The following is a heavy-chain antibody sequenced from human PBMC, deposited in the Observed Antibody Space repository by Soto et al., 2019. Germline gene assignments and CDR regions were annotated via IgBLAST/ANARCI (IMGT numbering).Heavy chain of an antibody. CDR2: ISYDGSNK. D-gene: IGHD5-12*01. J-gene: IGHJ6*02. CDR1: GFTFSSYG. Sequence: QVQLVESGGGVVQPGRSLRLSCAASGFTFSSYGMHWVRQAPGKGLEWVAVISYDGSNKYYADSVKGRFTISRDNSKNTLYLQMNSLRAEDTAVYYCAKDGIVATIPIADYYYYGMDVWGQGTTVTVSS. CDR3: AKDGIVATIPIADYYYYGMDV. V-gene: IGHV3-30*18.